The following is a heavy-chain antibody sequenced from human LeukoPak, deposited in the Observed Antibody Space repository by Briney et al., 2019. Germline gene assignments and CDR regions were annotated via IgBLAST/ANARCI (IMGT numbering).Heavy chain of an antibody. CDR2: INPNSGGT. Sequence: ASVKVSCKASGYTFTGYYMHWVRQAPGQGLEWMGWINPNSGGTNYAQKFQGRVTITADKSTSTAYMELSSLRSEDTAVYYCASIPEMATIPSTFDYWGQGTLVTVSS. V-gene: IGHV1-2*02. J-gene: IGHJ4*02. CDR3: ASIPEMATIPSTFDY. CDR1: GYTFTGYY. D-gene: IGHD5-24*01.